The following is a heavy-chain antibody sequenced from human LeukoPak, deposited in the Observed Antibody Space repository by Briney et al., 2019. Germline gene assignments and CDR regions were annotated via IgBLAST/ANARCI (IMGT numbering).Heavy chain of an antibody. Sequence: GGSLRLSCAASGFTVSSDYMSWVRQAPGKGLEWVSAIYSGGSTYYADSVKGRFTISRDNSKNTLYLQMNSLRAEDTAVYYCARGHTYYDFWSGYSPYFDYWGQGTLVTVSS. J-gene: IGHJ4*02. CDR3: ARGHTYYDFWSGYSPYFDY. CDR2: IYSGGST. CDR1: GFTVSSDY. V-gene: IGHV3-53*01. D-gene: IGHD3-3*01.